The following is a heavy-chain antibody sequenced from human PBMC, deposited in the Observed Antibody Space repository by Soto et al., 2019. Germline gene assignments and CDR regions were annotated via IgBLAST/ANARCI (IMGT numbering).Heavy chain of an antibody. J-gene: IGHJ4*02. CDR2: SSASGRSR. CDR3: AKDGNWLDVYFDV. Sequence: GSLRLSCVASGIEFSNYAMSWVRQAPGKGLEWVSISSASGRSRHHADSVKGRFTISRDNSKNTLYLHMTNLRAEDTAVYYCAKDGNWLDVYFDVWGQGTPVTVSS. D-gene: IGHD6-19*01. CDR1: GIEFSNYA. V-gene: IGHV3-23*01.